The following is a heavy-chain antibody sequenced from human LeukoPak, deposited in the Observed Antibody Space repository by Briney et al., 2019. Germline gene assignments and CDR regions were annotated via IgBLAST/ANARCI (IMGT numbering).Heavy chain of an antibody. CDR1: GGSISSYY. CDR3: ARLGYCSGGSCYVDY. CDR2: IYTSGST. Sequence: SETLSLTCTVSGGSISSYYWSWIRQPAGKGLEWIGRIYTSGSTNYNPSLKSRVTMSVDTSKNQFSLRLSSVTAADTAVYYCARLGYCSGGSCYVDYWGQGTLVTVSS. V-gene: IGHV4-4*07. D-gene: IGHD2-15*01. J-gene: IGHJ4*02.